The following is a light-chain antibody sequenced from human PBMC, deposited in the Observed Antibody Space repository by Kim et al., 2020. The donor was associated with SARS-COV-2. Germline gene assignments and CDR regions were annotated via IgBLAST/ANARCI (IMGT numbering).Light chain of an antibody. V-gene: IGLV3-21*04. Sequence: SYELTQPPSVSVAPGKMARITCGGNNIGSKSVHWYQQKPGQAPVLVIYYYSDRPSGIPERFSGSNSGNTATLTISRVEAGDEADYYCQVWDSSSDVVVGGGTQLTVL. CDR3: QVWDSSSDVV. J-gene: IGLJ2*01. CDR2: YYS. CDR1: NIGSKS.